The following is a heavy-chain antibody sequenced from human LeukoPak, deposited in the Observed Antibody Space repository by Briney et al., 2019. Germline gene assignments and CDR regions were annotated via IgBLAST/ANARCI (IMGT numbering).Heavy chain of an antibody. CDR3: ARPFDAFDI. V-gene: IGHV3-53*01. CDR2: IYGGGST. J-gene: IGHJ3*02. Sequence: GESLRLSCAASGLTFSSNYMSWVRQAPGKGLEWVSVIYGGGSTCYTDSLKGRFTISRDNSKNTLSLQMNSLTAADTAVYFCARPFDAFDIWGQGTMVSVSS. CDR1: GLTFSSNY.